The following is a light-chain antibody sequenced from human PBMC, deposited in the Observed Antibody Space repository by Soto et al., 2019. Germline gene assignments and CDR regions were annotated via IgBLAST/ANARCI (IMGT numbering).Light chain of an antibody. Sequence: QSVLTQPPSVSGAPGQSVTIACTESRSNIGAGYAVYWYQQLPGTAPKLLIYDNSNRPSEVPDRFSGSKSGTSASLAITGLQAEDEADYYCQSYDSSLSGSIFGGGTKVTVL. J-gene: IGLJ2*01. CDR1: RSNIGAGYA. V-gene: IGLV1-40*01. CDR3: QSYDSSLSGSI. CDR2: DNS.